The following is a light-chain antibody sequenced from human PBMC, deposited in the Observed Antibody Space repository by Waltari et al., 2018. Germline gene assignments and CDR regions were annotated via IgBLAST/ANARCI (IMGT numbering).Light chain of an antibody. CDR2: RAS. V-gene: IGKV3-20*01. CDR3: HRYDYVWT. Sequence: VLTQSPGTLSLSPGDRASLSCTASESVTTNYLAWFQQRPGQAPRLLIYRASIRAAGVPDRFSGSGSGTDFSLTIRRLEPEDFAMYYCHRYDYVWTFGQGTKVEI. J-gene: IGKJ1*01. CDR1: ESVTTNY.